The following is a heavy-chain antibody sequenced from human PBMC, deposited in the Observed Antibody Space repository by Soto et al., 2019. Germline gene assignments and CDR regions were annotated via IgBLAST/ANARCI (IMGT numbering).Heavy chain of an antibody. CDR3: TTDRIIPGNYYYYGMDV. CDR2: IKSKTDGGTT. CDR1: GFTFSNAW. Sequence: EVQLVESGGGLVKPGGSLRLSCAASGFTFSNAWMSWVRQAPGKGLEWVGRIKSKTDGGTTDYAAPVKGRFTISRDDSKNTLYLQMNSLKTEDTAVYYCTTDRIIPGNYYYYGMDVWGQGTTVTVSS. V-gene: IGHV3-15*01. D-gene: IGHD2-21*01. J-gene: IGHJ6*02.